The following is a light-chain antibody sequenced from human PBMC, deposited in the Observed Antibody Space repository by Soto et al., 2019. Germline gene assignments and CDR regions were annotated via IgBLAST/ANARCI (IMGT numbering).Light chain of an antibody. V-gene: IGKV3-20*01. J-gene: IGKJ2*01. Sequence: EVVLTQSPGTLSLSPGERATLSCRASQSVSNNYLAWYQQKRGKSPKLLIFGSTDRATGIPDRFSGSGSGKDFTLTISRLEPEDFAVYYCQQYVSSPPYTFGQGTKLEIK. CDR2: GST. CDR3: QQYVSSPPYT. CDR1: QSVSNNY.